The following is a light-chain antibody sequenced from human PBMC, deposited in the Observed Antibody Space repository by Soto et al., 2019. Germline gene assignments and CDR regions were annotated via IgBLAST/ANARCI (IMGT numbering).Light chain of an antibody. Sequence: ETVMTQSPGTLSVSPGERATLSCRASQSVSSNLAWYQQKPCQAPSLLIYDASARATGIPARFSGSGSGTEFTLTLSSLQSEDFAVYYCEQCHEWPLTFGGGTEVEIK. J-gene: IGKJ4*01. CDR1: QSVSSN. CDR2: DAS. CDR3: EQCHEWPLT. V-gene: IGKV3D-15*01.